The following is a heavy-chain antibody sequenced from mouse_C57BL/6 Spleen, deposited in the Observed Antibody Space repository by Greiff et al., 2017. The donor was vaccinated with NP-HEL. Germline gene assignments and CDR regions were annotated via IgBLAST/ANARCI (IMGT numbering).Heavy chain of an antibody. J-gene: IGHJ2*01. CDR3: AKGLALDY. CDR2: IDPEDGET. D-gene: IGHD3-3*01. V-gene: IGHV14-2*01. Sequence: VQLQQSGAELVKPGASVKLSCTASGFNIKDYYMHWVKQRTEQGLEWIGRIDPEDGETKYASKFQGKATITADTSSNTAYLQLSSLTSEDTAVYYCAKGLALDYWGQGTTLTVSS. CDR1: GFNIKDYY.